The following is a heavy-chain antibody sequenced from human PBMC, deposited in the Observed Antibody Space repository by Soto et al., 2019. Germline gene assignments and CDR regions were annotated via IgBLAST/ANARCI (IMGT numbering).Heavy chain of an antibody. CDR1: GLIFSDYH. CDR2: IRRKANSYTT. J-gene: IGHJ6*02. Sequence: EVQLVESGGGFVQPGGSLRLSCAASGLIFSDYHMDWFRQAPGKGLEWVGRIRRKANSYTTEYDASVKGRFTISRDDSKNSLYLQINSLKSEDTAVYYFEVLGGWSGESSGMAVWCQDSTVTVSS. CDR3: EVLGGWSGESSGMAV. V-gene: IGHV3-72*01. D-gene: IGHD6-19*01.